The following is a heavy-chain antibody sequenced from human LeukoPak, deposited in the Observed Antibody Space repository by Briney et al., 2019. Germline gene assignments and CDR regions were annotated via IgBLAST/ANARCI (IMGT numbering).Heavy chain of an antibody. Sequence: ASVKVSCKASGYTFTGYYMHWVRQAAGQGREWMGWINPNSGGTNYAQKFQGRVTMTRNTSISTAYMELSSLRSEDTAVYYCASGSSQLEFDYWGQGTLVTVSS. V-gene: IGHV1-2*02. CDR2: INPNSGGT. J-gene: IGHJ4*02. CDR3: ASGSSQLEFDY. CDR1: GYTFTGYY. D-gene: IGHD1-26*01.